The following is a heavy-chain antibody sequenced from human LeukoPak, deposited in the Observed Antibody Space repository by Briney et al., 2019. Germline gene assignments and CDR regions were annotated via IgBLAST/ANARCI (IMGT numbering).Heavy chain of an antibody. V-gene: IGHV3-21*01. CDR3: ARDQIEQLWLQGFDY. CDR1: GFTFSSYS. J-gene: IGHJ4*02. D-gene: IGHD5-18*01. CDR2: ISSSSSYI. Sequence: GGSLRLSCAASGFTFSSYSMNWVRQAPGKGLEWVSSISSSSSYIYYADSVKGRFTISRDNAKNSLYLQMNSLRAEDTAVYYCARDQIEQLWLQGFDYWGQGTLVTVSS.